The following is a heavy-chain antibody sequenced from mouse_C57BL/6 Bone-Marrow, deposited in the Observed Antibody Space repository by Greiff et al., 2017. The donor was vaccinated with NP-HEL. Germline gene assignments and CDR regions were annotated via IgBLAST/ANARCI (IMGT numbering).Heavy chain of an antibody. D-gene: IGHD2-5*01. J-gene: IGHJ2*01. CDR1: GYTFTSYW. CDR3: ARATAYSNSESCFDY. V-gene: IGHV1-55*01. Sequence: QVQLQQPGAELVKPGASVKMSCKASGYTFTSYWMTWVKQTPGHGLEWIGAIYPGSGSTNYNEKFKSKATLTVDTSSSTADMQLRSLTTEEAAVYYCARATAYSNSESCFDYWGQGTTLTVSS. CDR2: IYPGSGST.